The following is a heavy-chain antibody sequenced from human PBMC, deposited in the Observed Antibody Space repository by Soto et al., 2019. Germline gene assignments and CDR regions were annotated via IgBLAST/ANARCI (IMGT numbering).Heavy chain of an antibody. CDR3: GSPKELIAVAGTDY. CDR1: GFTFSSYS. D-gene: IGHD6-19*01. J-gene: IGHJ4*02. Sequence: EVRLVESGGGLVKPGGSLRLSCAASGFTFSSYSMNWVRQAPGKGLEWVSSISSSSGFVYYADSVKGRFTISRDNAKNSVFLQMNSLRAEDTAIYYCGSPKELIAVAGTDYWGQGTLVTVSS. V-gene: IGHV3-21*02. CDR2: ISSSSGFV.